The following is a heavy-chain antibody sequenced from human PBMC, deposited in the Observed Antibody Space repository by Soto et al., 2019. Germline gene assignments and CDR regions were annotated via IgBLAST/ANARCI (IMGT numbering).Heavy chain of an antibody. CDR3: ARDRMQSYYDFWSGYYAPGYGMDV. Sequence: SETLSLTCTVSGGSISSGGYYWSWIRQHPGKGLEWIGYIYYSGSTYYNPSLKSRVTISVDTSKNQFSLKLSSVTAADTAVYYCARDRMQSYYDFWSGYYAPGYGMDVWGQGTTVTVSS. V-gene: IGHV4-31*03. D-gene: IGHD3-3*01. CDR1: GGSISSGGYY. J-gene: IGHJ6*02. CDR2: IYYSGST.